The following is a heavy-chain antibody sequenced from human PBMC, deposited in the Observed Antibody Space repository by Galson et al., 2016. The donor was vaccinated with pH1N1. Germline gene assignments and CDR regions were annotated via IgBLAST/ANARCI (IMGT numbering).Heavy chain of an antibody. D-gene: IGHD3-10*01. Sequence: SVKVSCKASGGTFSNSAISWVRQAPGQGLEWMGGISPIFGSINYAQRFQGRVTVSPDIFTNTAYMELSRLRSEDTAIYYCATAGPLVREILYYSYAMDVWGQGTTVTVSS. CDR3: ATAGPLVREILYYSYAMDV. CDR1: GGTFSNSA. CDR2: ISPIFGSI. V-gene: IGHV1-69*06. J-gene: IGHJ6*02.